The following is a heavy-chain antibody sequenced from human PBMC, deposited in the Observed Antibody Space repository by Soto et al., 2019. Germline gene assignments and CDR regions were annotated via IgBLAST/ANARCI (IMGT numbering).Heavy chain of an antibody. CDR2: IYYSGST. CDR3: ARDRAYDFWSGYHWFDP. J-gene: IGHJ5*02. Sequence: PSETLSLTCTVSGGSISSYYWSWIRQPPGKGLEWIGYIYYSGSTNYNPSLKSRVTISVDTSKNQFSLKLSSVTAADTAVYYCARDRAYDFWSGYHWFDPWGQGXLVTVSS. V-gene: IGHV4-59*01. CDR1: GGSISSYY. D-gene: IGHD3-3*01.